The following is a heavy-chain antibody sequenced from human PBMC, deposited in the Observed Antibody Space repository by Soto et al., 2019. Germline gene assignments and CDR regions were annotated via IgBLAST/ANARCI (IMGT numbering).Heavy chain of an antibody. J-gene: IGHJ6*02. V-gene: IGHV4-38-2*02. CDR1: GYSISSGYY. Sequence: SETLSLTCAVSGYSISSGYYWGWIRQPPGKGLEWIGSIYHSGSTYYNPSLKSRVTISVDTSKNQFSLKLSSVTAADTAVYYCARDQRVLTLRYYYYYYGMDVCGQGTTVTVS. CDR2: IYHSGST. D-gene: IGHD3-9*01. CDR3: ARDQRVLTLRYYYYYYGMDV.